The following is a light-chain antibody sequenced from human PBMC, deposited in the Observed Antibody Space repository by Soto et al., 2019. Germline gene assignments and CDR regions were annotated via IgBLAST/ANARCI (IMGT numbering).Light chain of an antibody. CDR2: EVP. Sequence: QSVLNQPPSASGSPGQSVTISCTGTSSDVGGYKYVSWYQHHPGKAPTVVIYEVPKRPSGVPDRFSGSLSGNTASLTVSGLQAADEADYYGSSYGGTKDGVFGGWTQLTVL. CDR1: SSDVGGYKY. CDR3: SSYGGTKDGV. V-gene: IGLV2-8*01. J-gene: IGLJ3*02.